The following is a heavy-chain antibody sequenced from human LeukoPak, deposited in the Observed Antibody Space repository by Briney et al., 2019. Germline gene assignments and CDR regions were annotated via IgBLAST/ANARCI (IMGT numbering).Heavy chain of an antibody. CDR1: GFTFSSYA. D-gene: IGHD5-24*01. Sequence: GGSLRLCCTASGFTFSSYAMSWVRQAPGKGLEWVSVISGSGGTTYHADSVKGRFTISRDNSKNTLYLQMNSLRAEDTAIYYCAKDLVDGYSRYYFDYWGQGTLVTVSS. CDR3: AKDLVDGYSRYYFDY. CDR2: ISGSGGTT. V-gene: IGHV3-23*01. J-gene: IGHJ4*02.